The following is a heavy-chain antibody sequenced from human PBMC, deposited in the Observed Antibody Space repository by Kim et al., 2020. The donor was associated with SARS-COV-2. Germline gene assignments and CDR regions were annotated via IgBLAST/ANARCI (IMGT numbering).Heavy chain of an antibody. J-gene: IGHJ6*02. CDR2: IYYSGST. V-gene: IGHV4-59*11. D-gene: IGHD6-13*01. CDR3: ARGRSSYHYYYYYGMDV. CDR1: GGSISSHY. Sequence: SETLSLTCTVSGGSISSHYWSWIRQPPGKGLEWIGYIYYSGSTNYNPSLKSRVTISVDTSKNQFSLKLSSVTAADTAVYYCARGRSSYHYYYYYGMDVWGQGTTVTVSS.